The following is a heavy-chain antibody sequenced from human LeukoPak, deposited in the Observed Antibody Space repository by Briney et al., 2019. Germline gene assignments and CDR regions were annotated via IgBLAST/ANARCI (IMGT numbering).Heavy chain of an antibody. CDR1: GFIFSTNW. CDR3: AKEGDWTHEY. CDR2: IKQDGSAK. J-gene: IGHJ4*02. Sequence: GGSLRLSCAASGFIFSTNWMDWIRQAPGKGLEWVANIKQDGSAKHYVDSVRGRFTISRDNDKDSLYLQMTSLTVEDTAVYYCAKEGDWTHEYWGQGTLVTVSS. V-gene: IGHV3-7*03. D-gene: IGHD2-21*02.